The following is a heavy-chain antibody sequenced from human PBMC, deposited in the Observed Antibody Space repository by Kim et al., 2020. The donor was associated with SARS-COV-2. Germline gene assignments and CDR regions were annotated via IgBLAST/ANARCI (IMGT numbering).Heavy chain of an antibody. J-gene: IGHJ4*02. D-gene: IGHD2-15*01. CDR3: ARDARGRYCSGGSCRIFDY. Sequence: SETLSLTCTVSGGSISSGGYYWSWIRQHPGKGLEWIGYIYYSGSTYYNPSLKSRVTISVDTSKNQFSLKLSSVTAADTAVYYCARDARGRYCSGGSCRIFDYWGQGTLVTVSS. CDR1: GGSISSGGYY. V-gene: IGHV4-31*03. CDR2: IYYSGST.